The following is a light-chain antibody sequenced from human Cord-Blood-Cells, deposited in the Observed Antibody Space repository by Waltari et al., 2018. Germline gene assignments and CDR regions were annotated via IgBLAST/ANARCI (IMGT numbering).Light chain of an antibody. CDR2: DAS. Sequence: EILMTQSPALLSLSPGERATPSCRASQSVSSYLAWYQQKPGQAPRLLIYDASNRATGIPARFSGSGSGTDFTLTISSLEPEDFAVYYCQQRSSWPLTFGGGTKVEIK. J-gene: IGKJ4*01. CDR3: QQRSSWPLT. V-gene: IGKV3-11*01. CDR1: QSVSSY.